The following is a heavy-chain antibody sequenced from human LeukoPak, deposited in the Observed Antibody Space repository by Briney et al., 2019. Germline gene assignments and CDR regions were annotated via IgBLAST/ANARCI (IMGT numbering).Heavy chain of an antibody. Sequence: GKSLQISCKGSDYNFTSYWIGWVRQMPGKGLEWMGIIYPGDSNTRYSPSFQGQVTISVDKSISTAYLQWSSLKASDTAMYYCARRISVTGTHWFDPWGQGTLVTVSS. D-gene: IGHD6-19*01. CDR1: DYNFTSYW. CDR2: IYPGDSNT. CDR3: ARRISVTGTHWFDP. J-gene: IGHJ5*02. V-gene: IGHV5-51*01.